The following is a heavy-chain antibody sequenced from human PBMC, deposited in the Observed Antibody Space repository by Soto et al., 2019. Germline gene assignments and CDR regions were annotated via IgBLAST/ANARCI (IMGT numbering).Heavy chain of an antibody. CDR1: GFTFSSYA. Sequence: EVQLLESGGGLVQPGGSLRLSCAASGFTFSSYARSWVRQAPGKGLEWDSAISGSGGSTYYADSVKGRFTISRDNSKNTRYLQMNSLRAEDTDVYYCAKGRGYCSSTSCYVGSDYWGQGALVSVSS. J-gene: IGHJ4*02. CDR3: AKGRGYCSSTSCYVGSDY. V-gene: IGHV3-23*01. D-gene: IGHD2-2*01. CDR2: ISGSGGST.